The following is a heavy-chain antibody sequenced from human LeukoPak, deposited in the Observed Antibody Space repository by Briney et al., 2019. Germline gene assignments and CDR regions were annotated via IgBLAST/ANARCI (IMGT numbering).Heavy chain of an antibody. CDR2: ISAYNGNT. CDR3: AREAAAAVYFDH. J-gene: IGHJ4*02. Sequence: GASAKVSCKASGYTFTSYGISWVRQAPGQGLEWMGWISAYNGNTNYAQKFQDRVTMTTDTSTSTAYMELRRLRSDDTAVYYCAREAAAAVYFDHWGQGTLVTVSS. CDR1: GYTFTSYG. D-gene: IGHD6-13*01. V-gene: IGHV1-18*01.